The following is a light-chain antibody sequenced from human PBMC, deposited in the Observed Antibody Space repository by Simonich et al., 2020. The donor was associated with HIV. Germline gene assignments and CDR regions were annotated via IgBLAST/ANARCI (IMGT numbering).Light chain of an antibody. Sequence: EIVMTQSPATLSVSPGERATLSCRASQNIAGNLAWYQQKPGQAPRLLIYYASTRATGVPARFSGSGSGTDFTLTISRLEPEDFAVYYCQQYGGSPLTFGGGTKVEIK. V-gene: IGKV3-15*01. J-gene: IGKJ4*01. CDR3: QQYGGSPLT. CDR1: QNIAGN. CDR2: YAS.